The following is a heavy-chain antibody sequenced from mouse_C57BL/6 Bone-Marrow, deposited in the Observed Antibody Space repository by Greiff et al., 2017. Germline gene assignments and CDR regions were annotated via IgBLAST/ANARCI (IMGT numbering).Heavy chain of an antibody. V-gene: IGHV5-12*01. CDR3: ARRGTYGSSYGYFDV. CDR1: GFTFSDYY. D-gene: IGHD1-1*01. CDR2: ISNGGGST. J-gene: IGHJ1*03. Sequence: EVQGVESGGGLVQPGGSLKLSCAASGFTFSDYYMYWVRQTPEKRLEWVAYISNGGGSTYYPDTVKGRFTISRDNAKNTLYLQMSRLKSEDTAMYYCARRGTYGSSYGYFDVWGTGTTVTVSS.